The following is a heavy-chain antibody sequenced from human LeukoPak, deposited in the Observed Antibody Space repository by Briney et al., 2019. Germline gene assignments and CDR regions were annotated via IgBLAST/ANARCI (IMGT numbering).Heavy chain of an antibody. CDR2: IYSGGST. V-gene: IGHV3-66*02. D-gene: IGHD6-19*01. Sequence: GGSLRLSCAASGFTVSSNYMSWVRQAPGKGLEWVSVIYSGGSTYYADSVKGRFTISRDNSKNTLYLQMNSLRAEDTAVYYCVRDASAGTDLFQVDYWGQGTLVTVSS. CDR3: VRDASAGTDLFQVDY. CDR1: GFTVSSNY. J-gene: IGHJ4*02.